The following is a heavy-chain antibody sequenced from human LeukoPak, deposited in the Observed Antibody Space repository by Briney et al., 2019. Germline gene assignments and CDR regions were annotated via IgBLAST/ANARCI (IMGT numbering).Heavy chain of an antibody. CDR1: GFTFSSYS. V-gene: IGHV3-21*01. CDR3: ARMGLGWPPSGY. D-gene: IGHD6-19*01. Sequence: GGSLRLACAASGFTFSSYSMNWVRQAPGKGLEWVSSISSSSSYIYYADSVKGRFTISRDNAKNSLYLQMNSLRAEDTAVYYCARMGLGWPPSGYWGQGTLVTVSS. J-gene: IGHJ4*02. CDR2: ISSSSSYI.